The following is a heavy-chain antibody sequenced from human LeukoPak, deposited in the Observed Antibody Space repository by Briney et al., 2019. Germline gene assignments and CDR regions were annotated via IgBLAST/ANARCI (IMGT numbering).Heavy chain of an antibody. CDR3: AGSSAYYPDAFDI. V-gene: IGHV3-53*01. J-gene: IGHJ3*02. CDR1: GFTVNRNY. CDR2: IYSGGVT. D-gene: IGHD3-22*01. Sequence: PGGSLRLSCAASGFTVNRNYMSWVRQAPGKGLEWVSVIYSGGVTYYADSVKGRFTISRDNSKNTLYLQMNSLRADDTAVYYCAGSSAYYPDAFDIWGQGTMVSASS.